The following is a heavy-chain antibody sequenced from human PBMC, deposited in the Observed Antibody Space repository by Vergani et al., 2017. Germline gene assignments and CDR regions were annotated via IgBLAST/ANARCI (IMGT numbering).Heavy chain of an antibody. D-gene: IGHD6-13*01. J-gene: IGHJ6*02. CDR2: IYYSGST. V-gene: IGHV4-31*03. CDR3: AREGVASSSWTQYYNYYYGMDV. Sequence: QVQLQESGPGLVKPSQTLSLTCTVSGGSISSGGYYWSWIRQHPGKGLEWIGYIYYSGSTYYNPSLKSRVTISVDTSKNQFTLKLSSVTAADTAVYYCAREGVASSSWTQYYNYYYGMDVWGQGTTVTVSS. CDR1: GGSISSGGYY.